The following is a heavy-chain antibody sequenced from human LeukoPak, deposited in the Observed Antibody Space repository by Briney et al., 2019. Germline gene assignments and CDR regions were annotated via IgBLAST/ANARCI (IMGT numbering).Heavy chain of an antibody. J-gene: IGHJ4*02. V-gene: IGHV3-30*19. D-gene: IGHD3-10*01. CDR3: ARDHRGVRDYFDY. Sequence: GGSLRLSCVASGFIFRNYGMHWVRQAPSKGLEWVAVISYDGSNKYYADSVKGRFTISRDNSKNTLYLQMNSLRAEDTAVYYCARDHRGVRDYFDYWGQGTLVTVSS. CDR1: GFIFRNYG. CDR2: ISYDGSNK.